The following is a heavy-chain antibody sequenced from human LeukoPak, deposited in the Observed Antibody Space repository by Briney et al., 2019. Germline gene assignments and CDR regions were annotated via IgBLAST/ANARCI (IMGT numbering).Heavy chain of an antibody. J-gene: IGHJ4*02. Sequence: GGSLRLSCAASGFNLSNYGIHWVRQAPGKGLEWVAFIRYDGSNKYYADSVKGRFSISTDNSKNTLYLQMNSLRAEDTAVYYCARYYYDSSGYYGDFDYWGQGTLVTVSS. CDR2: IRYDGSNK. CDR1: GFNLSNYG. V-gene: IGHV3-30*02. D-gene: IGHD3-22*01. CDR3: ARYYYDSSGYYGDFDY.